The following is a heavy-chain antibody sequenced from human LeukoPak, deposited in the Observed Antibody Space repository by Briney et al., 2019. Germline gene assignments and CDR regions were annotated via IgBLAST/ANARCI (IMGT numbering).Heavy chain of an antibody. V-gene: IGHV3-48*03. J-gene: IGHJ6*03. CDR2: SSSSGSTI. Sequence: PGGSLRLSCAASGFTFSSYELHWVRQAPAKGLEWVSYSSSSGSTIYYADSVKGRFTISRDNAKNSLYLQMNSPRAEDTAVYYCARVGTSSNYYYYMDVWGKGTTVTVSS. CDR1: GFTFSSYE. CDR3: ARVGTSSNYYYYMDV. D-gene: IGHD1-1*01.